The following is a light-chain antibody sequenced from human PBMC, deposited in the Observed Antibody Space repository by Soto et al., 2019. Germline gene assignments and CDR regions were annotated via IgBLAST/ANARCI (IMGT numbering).Light chain of an antibody. V-gene: IGKV3-11*01. J-gene: IGKJ2*01. CDR1: QSVGSG. CDR2: DAS. Sequence: ESVLRQSPATLSLSPRKRATLSCRASQSVGSGLAWYQQKPGQAPRILICDASNRATGIPARFSGSGSGTDFTLTISSLVPEDFAVYNCQQRSNWPPTFGQGTKLEIK. CDR3: QQRSNWPPT.